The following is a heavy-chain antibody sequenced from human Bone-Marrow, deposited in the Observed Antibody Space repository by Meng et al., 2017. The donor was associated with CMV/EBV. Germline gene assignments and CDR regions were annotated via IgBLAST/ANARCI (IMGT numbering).Heavy chain of an antibody. Sequence: SVKVSCKASGGTFSSYAISWVRQAPGQGLEWMGGIIPIFGTANYAQKFQGRVTITTDESTSTAYMELSSLRSDDTAVYYCARDERLAIFPPEGMDVWGQGTTVTVSS. J-gene: IGHJ6*02. V-gene: IGHV1-69*05. CDR3: ARDERLAIFPPEGMDV. CDR2: IIPIFGTA. D-gene: IGHD3-9*01. CDR1: GGTFSSYA.